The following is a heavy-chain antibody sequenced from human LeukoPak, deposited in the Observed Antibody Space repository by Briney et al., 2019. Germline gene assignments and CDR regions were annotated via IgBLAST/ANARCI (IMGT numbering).Heavy chain of an antibody. CDR2: IRYDGSNK. D-gene: IGHD3-22*01. J-gene: IGHJ4*02. Sequence: GGSLRLSCAASGFTFSSYGMHWVRQAPGKGLEWVAFIRYDGSNKYYADSVKGRFTISRDNSKNTLYLQMNSLRAEDTAVYYCAKVQDYYDSSGHAWGLGTLVTVSS. V-gene: IGHV3-30*02. CDR1: GFTFSSYG. CDR3: AKVQDYYDSSGHA.